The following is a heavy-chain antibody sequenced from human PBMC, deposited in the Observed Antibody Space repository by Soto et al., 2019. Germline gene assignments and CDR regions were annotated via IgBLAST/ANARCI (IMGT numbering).Heavy chain of an antibody. Sequence: PSETLSLTCTVSGGSISSGDYYWSWIRQPPGKGLEWIGNIFYNGSTKYNPSLKSRVTISVDTSKNQFSLKLSSVTAADTAVYFCARDPSRFGAQNWLDPWGQGTLVTVSS. CDR3: ARDPSRFGAQNWLDP. V-gene: IGHV4-61*08. J-gene: IGHJ5*02. CDR1: GGSISSGDYY. D-gene: IGHD3-10*01. CDR2: IFYNGST.